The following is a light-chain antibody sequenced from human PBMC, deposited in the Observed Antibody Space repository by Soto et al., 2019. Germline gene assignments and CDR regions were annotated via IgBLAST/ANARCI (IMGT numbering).Light chain of an antibody. CDR2: EVS. CDR1: SSDVGAYNY. J-gene: IGLJ1*01. V-gene: IGLV2-14*01. CDR3: SSCKGAYTLV. Sequence: QSVLAQPASVSGAPGQAIAISCPGTSSDVGAYNYVSWYQQHPGKAPKLIVHEVSDRPSGVSDRFSGSKSGNTASLTISGLQAEDEDDYYCSSCKGAYTLVFGTGTKVTVL.